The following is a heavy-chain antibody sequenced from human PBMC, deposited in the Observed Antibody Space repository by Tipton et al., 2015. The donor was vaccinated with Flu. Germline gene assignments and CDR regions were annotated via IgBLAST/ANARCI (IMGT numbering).Heavy chain of an antibody. CDR1: GGSISSYY. J-gene: IGHJ4*02. Sequence: TLSLTCSVSGGSISSYYWSWIRQSPGKGLEWIGYISYSGSTNYNPSLKSRVTISVDTSKNQFSLKLSSVTAADTAVYYCARDYLLGDLSFFDNWGQGTLVTVSS. CDR3: ARDYLLGDLSFFDN. D-gene: IGHD3-16*02. CDR2: ISYSGST. V-gene: IGHV4-59*01.